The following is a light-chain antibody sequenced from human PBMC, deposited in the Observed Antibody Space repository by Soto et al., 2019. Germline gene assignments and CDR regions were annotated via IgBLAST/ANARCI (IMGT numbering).Light chain of an antibody. V-gene: IGKV3-20*01. J-gene: IGKJ3*01. CDR2: DAS. CDR1: QTVRNNY. CDR3: QHYGSSLPIT. Sequence: EVVLSQSPGTLSLSTGERATLSCRASQTVRNNYLAWYQQKPGQAPRLLIYDASSRATGIPDRFSGRGSGTDFALTISRLEPEDFAVYYCQHYGSSLPITFGPGTKVDVK.